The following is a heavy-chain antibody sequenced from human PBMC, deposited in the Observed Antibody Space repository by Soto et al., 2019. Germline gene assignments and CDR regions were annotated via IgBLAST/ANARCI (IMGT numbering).Heavy chain of an antibody. CDR3: ARARNYGGNPLFDY. D-gene: IGHD4-17*01. V-gene: IGHV4-30-4*01. CDR2: IYYSGST. CDR1: GGSISSGDYY. Sequence: SETLSLTCTVSGGSISSGDYYWSWIRQPPGKGLEWIGYIYYSGSTYYNPSLKSRVTISADTSKNQFSLKLSSVTAADTAVYYCARARNYGGNPLFDYWGQGTLVTVSS. J-gene: IGHJ4*02.